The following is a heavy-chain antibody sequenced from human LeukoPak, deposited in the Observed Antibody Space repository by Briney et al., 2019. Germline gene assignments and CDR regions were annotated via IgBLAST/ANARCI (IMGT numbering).Heavy chain of an antibody. V-gene: IGHV3-23*01. J-gene: IGHJ4*02. D-gene: IGHD2-15*01. CDR1: GFTFSSYA. Sequence: GGSLRLSCAASGFTFSSYAMSWVRQAPGKGLEWVSAIEIGGDSAYHADSVKGRFTISRDNSKNTLYLQMSSLRAHDTAVYYCVRDHVHCRGGSRYGDHWGQGALVTVSS. CDR2: IEIGGDSA. CDR3: VRDHVHCRGGSRYGDH.